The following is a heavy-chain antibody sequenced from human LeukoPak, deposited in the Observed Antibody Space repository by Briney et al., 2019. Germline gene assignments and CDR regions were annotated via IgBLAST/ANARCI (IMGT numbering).Heavy chain of an antibody. V-gene: IGHV4-34*01. J-gene: IGHJ6*02. CDR2: INHSGST. CDR1: GVAFSGYY. Sequence: SETLSLTCAVYGVAFSGYYWSWVRQPPGKGLEWIGEINHSGSTNYNPSLKSRVTISVDTSKNQFSLKLSSVTAADTAVYYCERVRRYYDSSGYYSGYYYGMDVWGQGTTVTVSS. D-gene: IGHD3-22*01. CDR3: ERVRRYYDSSGYYSGYYYGMDV.